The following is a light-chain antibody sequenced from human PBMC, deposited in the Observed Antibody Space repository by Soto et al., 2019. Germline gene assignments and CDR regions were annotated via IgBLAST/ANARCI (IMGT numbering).Light chain of an antibody. V-gene: IGKV3-15*01. Sequence: ETVMTQSPATLSVSPRERATLSCRASQSVNSNLAWYQQKPGQTPRLLLYRASTRATGIPARFSASGSGTEFTLTITSLQSEDFAVYYCLQYNDGPPWTFGPGTKVDIK. CDR2: RAS. CDR3: LQYNDGPPWT. CDR1: QSVNSN. J-gene: IGKJ1*01.